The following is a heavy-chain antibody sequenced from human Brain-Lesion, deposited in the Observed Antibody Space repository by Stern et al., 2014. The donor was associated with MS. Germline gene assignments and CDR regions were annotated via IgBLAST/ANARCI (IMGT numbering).Heavy chain of an antibody. J-gene: IGHJ6*02. D-gene: IGHD2-2*01. CDR3: ARGRVVPGFQYYATDV. Sequence: VQLVESGPGLVKPSQTLSLSCTVSGGSISSGGYYWSWIRQPAGKGLEWIGRIFNSGSPSYNPPLQSPVTISINTSKNKFPLGLNSMTAADTAVYYCARGRVVPGFQYYATDVWGQGTTVIVSS. V-gene: IGHV4-61*02. CDR2: IFNSGSP. CDR1: GGSISSGGYY.